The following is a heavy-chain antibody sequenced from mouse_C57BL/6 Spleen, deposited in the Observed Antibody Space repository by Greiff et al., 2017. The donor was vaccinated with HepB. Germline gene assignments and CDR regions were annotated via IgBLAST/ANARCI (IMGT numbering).Heavy chain of an antibody. J-gene: IGHJ2*01. D-gene: IGHD1-1*01. CDR2: IRLKSDNYAT. CDR3: TGESVYYGSFYFDY. V-gene: IGHV6-3*01. Sequence: EVKLEESGGGLVQPGGSMKLSCVASGFTFSNYWMNWVRQSPEKGLEWVAQIRLKSDNYATHYAESVKGRFTISRDDSKSSVYLQMNNLRAEDTGIYYCTGESVYYGSFYFDYWGQGTTLTVSS. CDR1: GFTFSNYW.